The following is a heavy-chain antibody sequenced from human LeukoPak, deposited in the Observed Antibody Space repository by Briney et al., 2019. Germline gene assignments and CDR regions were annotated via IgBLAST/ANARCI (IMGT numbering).Heavy chain of an antibody. V-gene: IGHV3-30-3*01. CDR1: GFIFSGHV. J-gene: IGHJ4*02. CDR3: ARVVAATPDADY. D-gene: IGHD2-15*01. CDR2: ISYDGSNK. Sequence: PGGSLRLSCAASGFIFSGHVMHWVRQAPGKGLEWVSLISYDGSNKDYADSVKGRFTISRDNSKNTLYLQMNSLRAEDTAVYYCARVVAATPDADYWGQGTLVTVSS.